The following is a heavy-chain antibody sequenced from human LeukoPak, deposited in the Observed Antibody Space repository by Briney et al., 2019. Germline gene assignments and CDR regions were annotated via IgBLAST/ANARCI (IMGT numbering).Heavy chain of an antibody. CDR1: GFTFDDYA. V-gene: IGHV3-9*01. CDR3: AKDIRSIVVPPDAMDV. D-gene: IGHD2-2*01. J-gene: IGHJ6*02. Sequence: GRSLRLSCAASGFTFDDYAMHWVRQAPGKGLEWVSGISWNSDIIGYADSVKGRFTISRDSAKNSLYLRMNSLRPEDTAFYYCAKDIRSIVVPPDAMDVWGQGTTVTVSS. CDR2: ISWNSDII.